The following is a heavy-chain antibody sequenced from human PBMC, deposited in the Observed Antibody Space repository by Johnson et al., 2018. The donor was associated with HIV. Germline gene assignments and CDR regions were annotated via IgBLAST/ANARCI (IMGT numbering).Heavy chain of an antibody. D-gene: IGHD3-10*01. CDR1: GFTFSSYA. CDR3: AKDNGKYYYGSGSLDAFDI. V-gene: IGHV3-30-3*01. CDR2: ISYDGRNK. J-gene: IGHJ3*02. Sequence: VQLVESGGGVVQPGRSLRLSCAASGFTFSSYAMHWVRQAPGKGLEWVAVISYDGRNKYYADSVKGRFTNSRDNSKNTLYLQMNSLRTEDTALYFCAKDNGKYYYGSGSLDAFDIWGQGTMVTVSS.